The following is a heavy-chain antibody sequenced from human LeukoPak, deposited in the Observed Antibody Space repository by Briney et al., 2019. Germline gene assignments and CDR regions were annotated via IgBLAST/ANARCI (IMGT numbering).Heavy chain of an antibody. Sequence: GGSLRLSCAASGFTFSSYAMSWVRQAPGKGLEWVSAISGSGGSTYYADSVKGRFTISRDNSKNTLYLQMNSLKTEDTAVYYCTTDRHGYYFDYWGQGTLVTVSS. V-gene: IGHV3-23*01. CDR2: ISGSGGST. D-gene: IGHD6-6*01. CDR3: TTDRHGYYFDY. J-gene: IGHJ4*02. CDR1: GFTFSSYA.